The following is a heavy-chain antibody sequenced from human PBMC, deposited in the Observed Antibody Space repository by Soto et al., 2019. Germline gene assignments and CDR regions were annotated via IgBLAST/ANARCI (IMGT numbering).Heavy chain of an antibody. J-gene: IGHJ6*02. D-gene: IGHD2-2*02. V-gene: IGHV3-48*03. Sequence: EVQLVESGGGLVQPGGSLRLSCAASGFSFSNYEMNWVRQAPGKGLGWVSYISSGGSTKKYADSVKGRFTISRDNAKNSLYLQMNSLRAEDTAVYYCARVPPNFCYNGMDAWGQGTTVTVSS. CDR3: ARVPPNFCYNGMDA. CDR1: GFSFSNYE. CDR2: ISSGGSTK.